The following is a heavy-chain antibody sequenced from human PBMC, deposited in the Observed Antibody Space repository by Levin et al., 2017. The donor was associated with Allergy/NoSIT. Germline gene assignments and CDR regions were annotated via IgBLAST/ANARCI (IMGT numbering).Heavy chain of an antibody. D-gene: IGHD2-15*01. CDR1: GYTFTGYY. V-gene: IGHV1-2*02. CDR3: ARASCSGGSCYLFDY. J-gene: IGHJ4*02. CDR2: INPNSGGT. Sequence: ASVKVSCKASGYTFTGYYMHWVRQAPGQGLEWMGWINPNSGGTNYAQKFQGRVTMTRDTSISTAYMELSRLRSDDTAVYYCARASCSGGSCYLFDYWGQGTLVTVSS.